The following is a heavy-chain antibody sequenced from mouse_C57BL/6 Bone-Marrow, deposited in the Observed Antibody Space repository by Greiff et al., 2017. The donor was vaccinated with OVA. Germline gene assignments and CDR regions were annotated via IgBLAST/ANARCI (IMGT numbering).Heavy chain of an antibody. J-gene: IGHJ3*01. CDR1: GYSFTGYY. CDR3: ARGGTSPFAY. CDR2: INPSTGGT. Sequence: VQLQQSGPELVKPGASVKISCKASGYSFTGYYMHWVKQSPEQSLEWIGEINPSTGGTTYNQKFKAKATLTVDKSSSTAYMQLKSLTSEDSAVYYCARGGTSPFAYWGQGTLVTVSA. V-gene: IGHV1-42*01. D-gene: IGHD4-1*01.